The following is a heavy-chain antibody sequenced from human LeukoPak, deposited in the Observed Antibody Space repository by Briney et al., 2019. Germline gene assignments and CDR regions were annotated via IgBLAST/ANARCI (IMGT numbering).Heavy chain of an antibody. J-gene: IGHJ4*02. CDR3: ARGRVVGATGYYFDY. CDR2: INPSGGST. V-gene: IGHV1-46*01. D-gene: IGHD1-26*01. CDR1: GYTFTSYY. Sequence: ASVKVSCKASGYTFTSYYIHWVRQAPGQGLEWMGIINPSGGSTSYAQKSQGRVTMTRDMSTSTVYMELSSLRSEDTAVYYCARGRVVGATGYYFDYWGQGTLVTVSS.